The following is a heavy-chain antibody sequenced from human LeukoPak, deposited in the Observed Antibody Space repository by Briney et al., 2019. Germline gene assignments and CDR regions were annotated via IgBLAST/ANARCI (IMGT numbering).Heavy chain of an antibody. J-gene: IGHJ4*02. V-gene: IGHV4-4*02. Sequence: SETLSLTCAVSGGSISSSNWWSWVRRPPGKGLEWIGEIYHSGSTNYNPSLKSRVTISVDKSKNQFSLKLSSVTAADTAVYYCAGASISGWHYFDYWGQGTLVTVSS. D-gene: IGHD6-19*01. CDR2: IYHSGST. CDR1: GGSISSSNW. CDR3: AGASISGWHYFDY.